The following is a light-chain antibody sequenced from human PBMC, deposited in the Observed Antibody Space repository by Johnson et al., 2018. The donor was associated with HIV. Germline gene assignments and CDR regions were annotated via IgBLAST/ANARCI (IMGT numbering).Light chain of an antibody. J-gene: IGLJ1*01. CDR2: DNN. V-gene: IGLV1-51*01. Sequence: QSVLTQPPSVSAAPGQKVTISCSGSNSNIGNNYVSWYQQVPGTAPKLLIYDNNKRPSGIPDRISGSTSGPSATLGITGLQTGDEADYYCGTWDSRLSAGHVFGTGTKVTVL. CDR1: NSNIGNNY. CDR3: GTWDSRLSAGHV.